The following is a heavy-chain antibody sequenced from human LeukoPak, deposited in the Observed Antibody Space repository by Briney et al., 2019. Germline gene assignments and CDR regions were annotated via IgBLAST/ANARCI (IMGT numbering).Heavy chain of an antibody. J-gene: IGHJ4*02. CDR2: ISTDGRST. V-gene: IGHV3-64*01. Sequence: GGSLRLSCAASGFTFSSYAMHWVRQAPGKGLEYVSAISTDGRSTYYASSVQGRFTMSRDNSKNTPYLQMGSLRAEDMAVYYCARVNYYYDSSGLDYWGQGTLVTVSS. D-gene: IGHD3-22*01. CDR1: GFTFSSYA. CDR3: ARVNYYYDSSGLDY.